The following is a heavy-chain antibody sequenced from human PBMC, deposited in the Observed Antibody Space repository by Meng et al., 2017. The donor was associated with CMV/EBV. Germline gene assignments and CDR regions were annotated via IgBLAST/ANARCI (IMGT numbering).Heavy chain of an antibody. CDR3: AKGIFGVVGAGYYYYYGMDV. V-gene: IGHV3-23*01. CDR1: GFTFSSYA. Sequence: GGSLRLSCAASGFTFSSYAMSWVRQAPGKGLVWVSAISGSGGSTYYADSVKGRFTISRDNSKNTLYLQMNSLRAEDTAVYYCAKGIFGVVGAGYYYYYGMDVWGQGTTVTVSS. D-gene: IGHD3-3*01. J-gene: IGHJ6*02. CDR2: ISGSGGST.